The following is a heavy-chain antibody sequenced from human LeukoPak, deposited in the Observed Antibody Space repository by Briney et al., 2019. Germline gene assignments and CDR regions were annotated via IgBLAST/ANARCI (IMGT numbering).Heavy chain of an antibody. J-gene: IGHJ4*02. Sequence: PGGSLRLSCAASGFTFSSYAMSWVRQAPGKGLEWVSAISGSGGSTYYADSVKGRFTISRDNSKNTLYLQMNSLRAEDTAVYYCAKDRQVGGGIVALGILGYWGQGTLVTVSS. V-gene: IGHV3-23*01. CDR3: AKDRQVGGGIVALGILGY. CDR1: GFTFSSYA. D-gene: IGHD5-12*01. CDR2: ISGSGGST.